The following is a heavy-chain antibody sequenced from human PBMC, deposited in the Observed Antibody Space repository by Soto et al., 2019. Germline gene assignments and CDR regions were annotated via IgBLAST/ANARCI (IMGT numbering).Heavy chain of an antibody. CDR3: ARWESSDWYLGI. J-gene: IGHJ4*02. CDR2: INQDGTQK. V-gene: IGHV3-7*03. D-gene: IGHD6-19*01. CDR1: GFTSSDYW. Sequence: GGSLRLSCAGSGFTSSDYWMTWVRQPPGKGLEWVASINQDGTQKFYVDSVRGRFTISKDNAKNSLFLQMMSLRAEDTAVYYCARWESSDWYLGIWGQGTLVTVSS.